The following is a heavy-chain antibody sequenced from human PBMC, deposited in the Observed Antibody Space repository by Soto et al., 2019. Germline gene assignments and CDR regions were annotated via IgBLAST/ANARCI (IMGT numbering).Heavy chain of an antibody. V-gene: IGHV3-30-3*01. D-gene: IGHD1-1*01. CDR2: ISYDGSNK. CDR3: AKATEMATIGNKDY. CDR1: GFTFSSYA. Sequence: PGGSLRLSCAASGFTFSSYAMHWVRQAPGKGLEWVAVISYDGSNKYYADSVKGRFTISRDNSKNTLYLQMNSLRAEDTAVYYCAKATEMATIGNKDYWGQGTLVTVSS. J-gene: IGHJ4*02.